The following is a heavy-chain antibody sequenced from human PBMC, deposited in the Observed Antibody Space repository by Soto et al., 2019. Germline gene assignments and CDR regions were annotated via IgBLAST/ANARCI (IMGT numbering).Heavy chain of an antibody. CDR1: GNTLNTDT. Sequence: QVQLVQSGAEVKKPGSSVKVSCKPSGNTLNTDTITWLRQAPGQGLEWMGRIIPVIGVGTYAQKFQDRLNTTADKSTTTVYMEVTSLTSEDTATYYCAIGRTGSNGYYWAWGQGTQVTVS. D-gene: IGHD3-22*01. J-gene: IGHJ5*02. CDR2: IIPVIGVG. CDR3: AIGRTGSNGYYWA. V-gene: IGHV1-69*02.